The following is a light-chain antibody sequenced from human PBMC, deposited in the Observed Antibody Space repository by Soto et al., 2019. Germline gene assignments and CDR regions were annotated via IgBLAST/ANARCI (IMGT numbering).Light chain of an antibody. CDR3: CSYTSSSTVI. CDR1: SSDVGGYNY. Sequence: QSVLTQPASVSGSPGQSIAISCTGSSSDVGGYNYVSWYQQHSGKAPKLIIYDVTNRPSGVSDRFSGSKSGNTASLTISGLQAEDEAEYYCCSYTSSSTVIFGGGTKLTVL. J-gene: IGLJ2*01. V-gene: IGLV2-14*01. CDR2: DVT.